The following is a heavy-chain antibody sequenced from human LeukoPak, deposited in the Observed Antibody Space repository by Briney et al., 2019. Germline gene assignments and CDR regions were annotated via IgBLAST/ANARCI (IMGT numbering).Heavy chain of an antibody. CDR2: FYASGTT. Sequence: PSETLSLICTVSGGSIVSYYWNWVRQPAGRGLEGIGRFYASGTTNTSPPLKSRVTMSVDTSKNQFSLKLSSVTAADTAVYYCAKDSSTWGNLAGHFDSWGQGTLVTVSS. D-gene: IGHD6-13*01. V-gene: IGHV4-4*07. CDR1: GGSIVSYY. CDR3: AKDSSTWGNLAGHFDS. J-gene: IGHJ4*02.